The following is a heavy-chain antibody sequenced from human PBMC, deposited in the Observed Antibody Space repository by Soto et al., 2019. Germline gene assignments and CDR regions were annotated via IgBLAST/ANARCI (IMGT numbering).Heavy chain of an antibody. J-gene: IGHJ6*02. V-gene: IGHV1-24*01. CDR2: FDPEDGET. Sequence: ASVKVSCKVSGYTLTELSMHWVRQAPGKGLEWMGGFDPEDGETIYAQKFQGRVTMTEDTSTDTAYMELSSLRSEDTAVYYCATGDFWSGKIRPGYYYYGIDVWGQGTTVTVSS. CDR1: GYTLTELS. D-gene: IGHD3-3*01. CDR3: ATGDFWSGKIRPGYYYYGIDV.